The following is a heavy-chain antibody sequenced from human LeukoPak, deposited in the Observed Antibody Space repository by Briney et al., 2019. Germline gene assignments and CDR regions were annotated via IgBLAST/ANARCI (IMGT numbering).Heavy chain of an antibody. V-gene: IGHV4-34*01. CDR1: GGSFSGYY. Sequence: SETLSLTCAVYGGSFSGYYWSWIRQPPGKGLEWIGEINHSGSTNYNPSLKSRVTISVDTSKNQFSLKLSSVTAADTAVYYCARDSRRRGSVWFRPLDAFDIWGQGTMVTVSS. CDR3: ARDSRRRGSVWFRPLDAFDI. J-gene: IGHJ3*02. CDR2: INHSGST. D-gene: IGHD6-19*01.